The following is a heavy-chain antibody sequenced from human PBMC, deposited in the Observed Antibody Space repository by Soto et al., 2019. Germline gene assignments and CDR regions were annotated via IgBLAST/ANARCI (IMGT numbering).Heavy chain of an antibody. CDR1: AFTFSNAL. CDR2: IKSKTDGGTT. V-gene: IGHV3-15*07. Sequence: PGGSLRLSCAASAFTFSNALMNWVRQAPGKGLEWVGRIKSKTDGGTTDYAAPVKGRFIISRDDSKNMLYLQMNSLKTEDTAVYYCTTDFSSGWFFDYWGQGTLVTVSS. D-gene: IGHD6-19*01. J-gene: IGHJ4*02. CDR3: TTDFSSGWFFDY.